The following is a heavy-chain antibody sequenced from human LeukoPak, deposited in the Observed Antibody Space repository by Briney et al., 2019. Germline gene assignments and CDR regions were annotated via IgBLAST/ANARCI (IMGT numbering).Heavy chain of an antibody. CDR3: ARTDYGDYDWYFDL. Sequence: GGSLRLSCAASGFTFRNYWMTWVRQAPGKGLEWVANIKHDGSDKYYVDSVKGRFTVSRDNAKNSLSLQMNSLRADDTAVYYCARTDYGDYDWYFDLWGRGTLVTVSS. J-gene: IGHJ2*01. D-gene: IGHD4-17*01. CDR1: GFTFRNYW. CDR2: IKHDGSDK. V-gene: IGHV3-7*01.